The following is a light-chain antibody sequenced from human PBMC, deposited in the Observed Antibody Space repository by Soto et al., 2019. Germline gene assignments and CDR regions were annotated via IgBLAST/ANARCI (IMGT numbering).Light chain of an antibody. J-gene: IGKJ1*01. Sequence: DVVMTQSPLSLPVTLGQPASISCRSSQSLVSSDGNTYLIWFQQRPGQSPRRLIYKVSNRDSGVPDRFSGSGSGTDFTLEISRVEAEDVGVYYCMQGTHWPWTLGQGTKVEIK. CDR3: MQGTHWPWT. V-gene: IGKV2-30*01. CDR2: KVS. CDR1: QSLVSSDGNTY.